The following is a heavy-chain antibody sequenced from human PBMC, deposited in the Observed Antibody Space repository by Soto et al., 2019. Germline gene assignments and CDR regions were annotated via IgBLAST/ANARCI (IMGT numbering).Heavy chain of an antibody. CDR3: AKEGQTGYSSSWFHY. Sequence: TSETLSLTCTVSGDSISSSYWSWIRQPPGKGLEWIGYISYSGSTNYNPSLKSRVTISVGTSKNQFSLKLSSVTAADTAVYYCAKEGQTGYSSSWFHYWGQGTLVTVSS. CDR1: GDSISSSY. V-gene: IGHV4-59*01. J-gene: IGHJ4*02. CDR2: ISYSGST. D-gene: IGHD6-13*01.